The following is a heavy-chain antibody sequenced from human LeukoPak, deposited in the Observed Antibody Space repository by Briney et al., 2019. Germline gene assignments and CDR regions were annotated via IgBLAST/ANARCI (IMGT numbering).Heavy chain of an antibody. J-gene: IGHJ4*02. Sequence: GGSLRLSCAASGFTVSSNYMSLVRQAPRKGLEWVSVIYSGGSTYYADSVKGRFTISRDNSKNTLYLQMNSLRAEDTAVYYCARDSPRTGRYFDWLLFDYWGQGTLVTVSS. D-gene: IGHD3-9*01. CDR1: GFTVSSNY. V-gene: IGHV3-66*01. CDR3: ARDSPRTGRYFDWLLFDY. CDR2: IYSGGST.